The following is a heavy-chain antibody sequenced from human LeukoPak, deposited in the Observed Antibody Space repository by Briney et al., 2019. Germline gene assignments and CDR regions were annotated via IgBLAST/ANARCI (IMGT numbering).Heavy chain of an antibody. Sequence: PGRSLRLSCAASGFTFDDYAMHWARQAPGKGLEWVSGISWNSGSIGYADSVKGRFTISRDNSKNTLYLQMNSLRAGDTAVYYCAKEAPGDFDYWGQGTLVTVSS. CDR1: GFTFDDYA. D-gene: IGHD1-26*01. V-gene: IGHV3-9*01. CDR3: AKEAPGDFDY. J-gene: IGHJ4*02. CDR2: ISWNSGSI.